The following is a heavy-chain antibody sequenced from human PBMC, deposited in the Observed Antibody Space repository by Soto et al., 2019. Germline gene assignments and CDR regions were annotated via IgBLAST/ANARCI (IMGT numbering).Heavy chain of an antibody. CDR3: AITMVRGVPVDY. V-gene: IGHV3-33*01. D-gene: IGHD3-10*01. CDR1: GFTFSSYG. J-gene: IGHJ4*02. Sequence: PGGSLRLSCAASGFTFSSYGMHWVRQAPGKGLEWVAVIWYDGSNKYYADSVKGRFTISRDNSKNTLYLQMNSLRAEDTAVYYCAITMVRGVPVDYWGQGTLVTVSS. CDR2: IWYDGSNK.